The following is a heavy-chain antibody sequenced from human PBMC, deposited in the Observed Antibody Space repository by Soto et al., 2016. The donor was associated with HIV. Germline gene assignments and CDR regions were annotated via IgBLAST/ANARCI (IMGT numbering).Heavy chain of an antibody. V-gene: IGHV4-34*01. Sequence: QVQLQQWGAGLLKPSETLSLTCAVYGGSFSGYYWSWIRQPPGKGLEWIGEITHSGSTNYNPSLKSRVTISVDMSKNQFSLKLRSVTAADTAVYYCARVADSSSWYYFDYWGQGTLVTVSS. J-gene: IGHJ4*02. CDR1: GGSFSGYY. CDR3: ARVADSSSWYYFDY. D-gene: IGHD6-13*01. CDR2: ITHSGST.